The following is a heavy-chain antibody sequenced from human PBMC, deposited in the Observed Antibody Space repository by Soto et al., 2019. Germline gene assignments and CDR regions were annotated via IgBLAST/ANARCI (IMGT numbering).Heavy chain of an antibody. D-gene: IGHD3-10*01. V-gene: IGHV1-69*06. J-gene: IGHJ6*02. Sequence: ASVKVSCKASGGIFSSFTISWVRQAPGQGLEWLGGIIPIFDTPTYAQNFQGRVTITADKSTNTVYMELSSLRSEDTAVYYCATHGATTMARGAMKHYYYVMDVWGQGTTVTVSS. CDR2: IIPIFDTP. CDR3: ATHGATTMARGAMKHYYYVMDV. CDR1: GGIFSSFT.